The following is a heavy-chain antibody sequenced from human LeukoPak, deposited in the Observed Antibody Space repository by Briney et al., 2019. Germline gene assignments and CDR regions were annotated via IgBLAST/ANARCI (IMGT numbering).Heavy chain of an antibody. D-gene: IGHD1-26*01. J-gene: IGHJ4*02. V-gene: IGHV3-11*04. CDR2: ISSSGTTI. Sequence: GGSLRLSCAASGFTFSDYYMSWVRQAPGKGLECVSYISSSGTTIYYPDSVKGRFTISRDNAKYSLYLQMNSLRVEDTAVYYCARGGLGSWTFDSWGQGTLVTVSS. CDR1: GFTFSDYY. CDR3: ARGGLGSWTFDS.